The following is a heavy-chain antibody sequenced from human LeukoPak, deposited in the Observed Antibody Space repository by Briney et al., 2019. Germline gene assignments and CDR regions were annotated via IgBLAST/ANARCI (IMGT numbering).Heavy chain of an antibody. CDR3: ARCESSSDAFDI. CDR1: GGSISSSSYY. J-gene: IGHJ3*02. CDR2: IYHSGST. V-gene: IGHV4-39*07. Sequence: SETLSLTCTVSGGSISSSSYYWGWIRQPPGKGLEWIGSIYHSGSTYYNPSLKSRVTISVDTSKNQFSLKLSSVTAADTAVYYCARCESSSDAFDIWGQGTMVTVSS. D-gene: IGHD6-6*01.